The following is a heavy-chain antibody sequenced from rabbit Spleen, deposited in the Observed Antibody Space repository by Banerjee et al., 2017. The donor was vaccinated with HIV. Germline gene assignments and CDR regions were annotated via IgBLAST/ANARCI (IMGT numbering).Heavy chain of an antibody. CDR1: GVSFSSVHW. CDR2: IDAGSSDFS. CDR3: ARDTASSFSSYGMDL. Sequence: QEQLEESGGGLVKPEGSLTLTCKASGVSFSSVHWIYWVRQAPGKGLEWIACIDAGSSDFSYHATWAKGRFTCSKTSSTTVTLQMTSLTVADTATYFCARDTASSFSSYGMDLWGQGTLVTVS. V-gene: IGHV1S45*01. J-gene: IGHJ6*01. D-gene: IGHD8-1*01.